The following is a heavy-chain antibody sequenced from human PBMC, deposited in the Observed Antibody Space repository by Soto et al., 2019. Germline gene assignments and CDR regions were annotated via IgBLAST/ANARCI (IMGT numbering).Heavy chain of an antibody. V-gene: IGHV1-8*01. CDR1: GYTFTSYD. CDR3: ARSTNDYGDRH. D-gene: IGHD4-17*01. J-gene: IGHJ4*02. CDR2: MNPNSGNT. Sequence: QVQLVQSGAEVKKPGASVKVSCRASGYTFTSYDINWVRQATGQGLEWMGWMNPNSGNTGYAQKFQGRVTMTRNTSIITAYKKLRSLTSDDAAVYYCARSTNDYGDRHWGQGILVTVSS.